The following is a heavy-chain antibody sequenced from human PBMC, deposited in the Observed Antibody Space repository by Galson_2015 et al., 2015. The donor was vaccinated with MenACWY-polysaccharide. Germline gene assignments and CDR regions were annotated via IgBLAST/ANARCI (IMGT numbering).Heavy chain of an antibody. J-gene: IGHJ4*02. V-gene: IGHV3-23*01. D-gene: IGHD1/OR15-1a*01. CDR2: ISGSGDRT. Sequence: SLRLSCAASGFTFNSYAMSWVRQAPGKGLEWVSHISGSGDRTYYADSVKGRFTISRDNSKNTLHLQMNSLRAEDTALYYCAKCCDGVTFNWVLGNNGYWGQGTLVTVSS. CDR3: AKCCDGVTFNWVLGNNGY. CDR1: GFTFNSYA.